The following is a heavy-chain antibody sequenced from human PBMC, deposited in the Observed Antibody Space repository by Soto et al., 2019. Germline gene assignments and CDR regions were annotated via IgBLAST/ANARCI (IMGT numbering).Heavy chain of an antibody. J-gene: IGHJ3*02. CDR1: GFTFSSYA. CDR2: ISGSGGRT. CDR3: AKGISPSDYYGDYNAFDI. D-gene: IGHD4-17*01. V-gene: IGHV3-23*01. Sequence: EVQLLESGGGLVQPGGSLRLSCAASGFTFSSYAMSWVRQAPGKGLEWVSGISGSGGRTYYANSVKGRFTISRDNSKNPLYLQMNSLRAEDTAVYYCAKGISPSDYYGDYNAFDIWGQGTMVTVSS.